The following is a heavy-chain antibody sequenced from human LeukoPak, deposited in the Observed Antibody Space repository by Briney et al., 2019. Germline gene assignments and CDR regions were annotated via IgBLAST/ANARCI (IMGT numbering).Heavy chain of an antibody. CDR3: ARDYRGGWNDY. J-gene: IGHJ4*02. D-gene: IGHD1-26*01. Sequence: GRSLRLSCAATGFTFTNHWMSWVRQTIGKGLECVAKIREDGNEKHYVDSVKGRFTISRDNAKNSLFLQMNNLRVDDTAVYYCARDYRGGWNDYWGQGTLVTVSS. V-gene: IGHV3-7*01. CDR2: IREDGNEK. CDR1: GFTFTNHW.